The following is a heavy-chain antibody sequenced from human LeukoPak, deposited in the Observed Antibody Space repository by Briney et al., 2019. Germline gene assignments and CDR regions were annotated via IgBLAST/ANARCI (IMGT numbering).Heavy chain of an antibody. J-gene: IGHJ4*02. CDR1: GFTFSNYA. CDR2: ISGSGGST. CDR3: AKHPIVGATGNFDY. Sequence: GGSLRLSCAASGFTFSNYAMSWVRQAPGKGLEWVSDISGSGGSTYYADSVKGRFTISRDNSKDALDLQMNSLRAEDTAVYYCAKHPIVGATGNFDYWGQGTLVTVSS. V-gene: IGHV3-23*01. D-gene: IGHD1-26*01.